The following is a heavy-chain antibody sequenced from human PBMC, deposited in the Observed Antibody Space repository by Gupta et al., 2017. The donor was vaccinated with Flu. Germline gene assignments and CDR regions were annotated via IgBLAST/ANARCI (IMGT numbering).Heavy chain of an antibody. D-gene: IGHD1-26*01. J-gene: IGHJ4*02. CDR1: GGSFSSYG. V-gene: IGHV1-69*01. CDR2: IIAIFGTT. CDR3: ARSGSYYGSYFDY. Sequence: QVQLVQSGAEVKKPGSSVKVSCKASGGSFSSYGISWVRQAPGQGLEWMGGIIAIFGTTNYAQKLQGRVTITADEFTSTAYMELSSLRSEDTAVYYCARSGSYYGSYFDYWGQGTLVTVSS.